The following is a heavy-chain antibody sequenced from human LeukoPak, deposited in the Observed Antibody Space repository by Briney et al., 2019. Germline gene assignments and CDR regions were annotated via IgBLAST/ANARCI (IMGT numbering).Heavy chain of an antibody. V-gene: IGHV3-66*01. J-gene: IGHJ1*01. D-gene: IGHD3-16*01. CDR3: AHQAASGGP. Sequence: AGSLTLSCAASGFAVSGHYMTWVRQAPGRGLEWVSVIYRDGSIYYADSVKGRFTISRDNSKNTLYLQMNSLRVEDSAIYYCAHQAASGGPWGQGTRASVSS. CDR1: GFAVSGHY. CDR2: IYRDGSI.